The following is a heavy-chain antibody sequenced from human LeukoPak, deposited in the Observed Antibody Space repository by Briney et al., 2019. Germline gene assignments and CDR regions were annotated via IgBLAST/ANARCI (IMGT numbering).Heavy chain of an antibody. V-gene: IGHV4-34*01. J-gene: IGHJ4*02. D-gene: IGHD3-22*01. CDR1: GGSFSGYY. CDR2: INHRGST. CDR3: ARGPSVRSSGYFH. Sequence: PSETLSLTCAVYGGSFSGYYWSWIRQPPGKGLEWIGEINHRGSTNYNPSLKSRVTISVDTSKNQFSLKLSSVTAADTAVYYCARGPSVRSSGYFHWGQGTLVTVSS.